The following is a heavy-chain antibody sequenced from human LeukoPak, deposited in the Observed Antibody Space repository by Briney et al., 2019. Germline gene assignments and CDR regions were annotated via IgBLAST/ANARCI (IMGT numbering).Heavy chain of an antibody. D-gene: IGHD3-3*01. Sequence: GGSLRLSCAASGFTFSSYAMSWVRQAPGKGLEWVSAISGSGGSTYYADSVKGRFTISRDNSKNTLYLQMNSLRAEDRAVYYCAKDSDYDFWSGYTTRHFDYWGQGTLVTVSS. J-gene: IGHJ4*02. V-gene: IGHV3-23*01. CDR3: AKDSDYDFWSGYTTRHFDY. CDR1: GFTFSSYA. CDR2: ISGSGGST.